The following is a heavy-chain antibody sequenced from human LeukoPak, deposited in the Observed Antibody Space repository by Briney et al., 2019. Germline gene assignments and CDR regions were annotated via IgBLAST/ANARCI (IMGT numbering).Heavy chain of an antibody. D-gene: IGHD3-22*01. CDR3: ARDWIDDNSGIDY. CDR1: GFTFSSYA. V-gene: IGHV3-23*01. Sequence: QSGGSLRLSCAASGFTFSSYAMSWVRQSPGQGLEWVSSIRATDDTTYYADFVRGRFTVSRDNSKNILFLQMNSLRDDDTAIYYCARDWIDDNSGIDYWGQGTLVTVSS. CDR2: IRATDDTT. J-gene: IGHJ4*02.